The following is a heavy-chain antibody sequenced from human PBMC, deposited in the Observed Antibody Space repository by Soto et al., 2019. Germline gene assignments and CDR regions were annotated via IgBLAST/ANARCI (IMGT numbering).Heavy chain of an antibody. CDR2: INHSGST. D-gene: IGHD2-21*01. CDR3: ARGKFGFSYYYYYYLDV. J-gene: IGHJ6*03. V-gene: IGHV4-34*01. CDR1: DGSFSDYY. Sequence: QVQLHQWGAGLLKPSETLSLTCAVYDGSFSDYYWTWIRQSPGKGLEWLGEINHSGSTSYKTSLKILVTISIDTSKNQFSLKLTSVTASDTAVYYCARGKFGFSYYYYYYLDVWGKGTTVTVSS.